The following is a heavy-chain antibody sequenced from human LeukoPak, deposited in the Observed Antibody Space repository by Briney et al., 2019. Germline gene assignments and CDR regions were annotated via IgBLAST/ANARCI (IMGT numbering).Heavy chain of an antibody. J-gene: IGHJ5*02. CDR3: ARLADYYDSTGVFFDP. D-gene: IGHD3-22*01. CDR2: ISAYNGNT. V-gene: IGHV1-18*01. CDR1: GYTFTSYG. Sequence: ASVKVSCKASGYTFTSYGISWVRQAPGQGLEWMGWISAYNGNTNYAQKLQGRVTMTTDTSTSTAYMELRSLRPDDTAVYYCARLADYYDSTGVFFDPWGQGTLVTVSS.